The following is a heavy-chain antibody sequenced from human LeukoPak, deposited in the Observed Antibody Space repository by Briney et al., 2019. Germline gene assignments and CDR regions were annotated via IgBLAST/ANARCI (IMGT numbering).Heavy chain of an antibody. CDR1: GYTFTSYG. V-gene: IGHV1-18*01. D-gene: IGHD3-22*01. CDR2: ISAYNGNT. J-gene: IGHJ2*01. Sequence: GASVKVSCKASGYTFTSYGISWVRQAPAQGLEWMGWISAYNGNTNYAQKLQGRVTMTTDISTSTAYMELRSLRSDDTAVYYCARYYDSSGYPGYWYFDLWGRGTLVTVSS. CDR3: ARYYDSSGYPGYWYFDL.